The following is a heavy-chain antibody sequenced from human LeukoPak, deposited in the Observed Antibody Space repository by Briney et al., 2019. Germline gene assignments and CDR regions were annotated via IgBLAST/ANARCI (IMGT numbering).Heavy chain of an antibody. D-gene: IGHD4-23*01. Sequence: GGSLRLSCAASGFTFSSYWMHWVRQAPGKGLEWVSSISSSSSYIYYADSVKGRFTISRDNAKNSLYLQMNSLRAEDTAVYYCASSSFYGGNADYWGRGTLVTVSS. CDR3: ASSSFYGGNADY. V-gene: IGHV3-21*01. CDR2: ISSSSSYI. J-gene: IGHJ4*02. CDR1: GFTFSSYW.